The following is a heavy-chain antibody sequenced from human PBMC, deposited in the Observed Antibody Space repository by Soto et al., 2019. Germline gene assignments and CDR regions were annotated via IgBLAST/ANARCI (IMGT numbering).Heavy chain of an antibody. Sequence: SVKVSCKASGGTFSSYAISCVRQAPGQGLEWMGGIIPIFGTANYAQKFQGRVTITADESTSTAYMELSSLRSEDTAVYYCARDSSSSGGDFDYWGQGTLVTVSS. CDR2: IIPIFGTA. CDR1: GGTFSSYA. V-gene: IGHV1-69*13. CDR3: ARDSSSSGGDFDY. J-gene: IGHJ4*02. D-gene: IGHD6-6*01.